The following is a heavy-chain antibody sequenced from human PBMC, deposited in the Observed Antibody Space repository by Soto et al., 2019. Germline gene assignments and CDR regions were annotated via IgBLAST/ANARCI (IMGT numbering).Heavy chain of an antibody. D-gene: IGHD3-16*01. CDR3: ASAARLGACDI. CDR2: IKGDGGEK. V-gene: IGHV3-7*05. J-gene: IGHJ3*02. Sequence: EVQLVESGGGLVQPGGSLRLSCAASGFTFKTSWMTWVRQAPGKGLEWVANIKGDGGEKYYVDSVKGRFTISRDNAKNSLSLQMNSLRAEDTAVYYCASAARLGACDIWGQGTLVTVSS. CDR1: GFTFKTSW.